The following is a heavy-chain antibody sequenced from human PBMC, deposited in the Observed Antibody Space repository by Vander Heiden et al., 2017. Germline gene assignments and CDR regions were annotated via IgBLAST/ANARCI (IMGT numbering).Heavy chain of an antibody. CDR1: GDTFRSYA. D-gene: IGHD5-18*01. V-gene: IGHV1-69*01. Sequence: QVQLVQSGAEVKKPGSSVKVSCQASGDTFRSYAISWVRQAPGQGLEWMGGIIPSFGTANYAQKFQGRVTITADESTSTAYMELSSLRSEDTAVYYCARGGYSYGFGYYYGMDVWGQGTTVTVSS. J-gene: IGHJ6*02. CDR3: ARGGYSYGFGYYYGMDV. CDR2: IIPSFGTA.